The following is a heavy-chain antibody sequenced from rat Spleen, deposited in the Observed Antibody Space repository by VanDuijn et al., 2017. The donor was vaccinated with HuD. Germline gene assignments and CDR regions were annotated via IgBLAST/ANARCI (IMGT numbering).Heavy chain of an antibody. CDR2: ISYEGSGT. CDR1: GFTFSDYY. CDR3: ASLNNYFDY. Sequence: EVQLVESDGGLVQPGRSLKLSCAASGFTFSDYYMAWVRQAPTKGLEWVASISYEGSGTYYGDSVKGRFTISSDNAKSTLYLQMNSLRSEDTATYYCASLNNYFDYWGQGVMVTVSS. J-gene: IGHJ2*01. V-gene: IGHV5-22*01.